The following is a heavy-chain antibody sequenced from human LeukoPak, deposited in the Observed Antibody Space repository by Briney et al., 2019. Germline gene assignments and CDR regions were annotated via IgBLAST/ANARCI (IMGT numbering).Heavy chain of an antibody. CDR2: ILYDGTNN. CDR1: GLTLSSYA. J-gene: IGHJ4*02. V-gene: IGHV3-30*11. D-gene: IGHD3-22*01. CDR3: ARALSFYYYDSSGYYRD. Sequence: GGSLRPSWAAAGLTLSSYATHWVRQAPGKGLGWVAVILYDGTNNYHADSGKGRFTISRDNSKNTLYLQMNSLRAEDAAVYYCARALSFYYYDSSGYYRDWGQGTLVTVSS.